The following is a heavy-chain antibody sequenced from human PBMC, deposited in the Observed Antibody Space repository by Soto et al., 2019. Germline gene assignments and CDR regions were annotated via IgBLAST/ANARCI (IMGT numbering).Heavy chain of an antibody. Sequence: QVQLVESGGGVVQPGGSLRLSCAASGFTFSGYGMHWVRQSPGEGLEWVAILANDGSYQYYAESVKGRFTISRDNSKNTLYLRMDSLRPEDTAVYYCARSIGGSSYYPPDYWGQGTLVTVSS. V-gene: IGHV3-30*03. CDR3: ARSIGGSSYYPPDY. D-gene: IGHD2-15*01. CDR1: GFTFSGYG. CDR2: LANDGSYQ. J-gene: IGHJ4*02.